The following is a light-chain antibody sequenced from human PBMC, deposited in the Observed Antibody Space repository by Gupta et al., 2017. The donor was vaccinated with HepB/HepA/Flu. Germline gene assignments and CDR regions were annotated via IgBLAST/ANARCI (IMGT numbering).Light chain of an antibody. CDR2: SAS. V-gene: IGKV3-15*01. CDR3: QQYNNWPYT. CDR1: QSLSSN. J-gene: IGKJ2*01. Sequence: IVMTQSAATLSVSPGERATLSCRASQSLSSNLAWYQRRPGQAPRLLIYSASTRATGIPARFSGSGSGTEFTLTISSLQSEDFAVYYCQQYNNWPYTFGQGTRLEIK.